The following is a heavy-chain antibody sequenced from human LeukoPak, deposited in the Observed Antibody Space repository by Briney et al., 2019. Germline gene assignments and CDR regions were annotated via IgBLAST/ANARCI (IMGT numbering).Heavy chain of an antibody. CDR3: ARDGGVTSGWLYYYYYMDV. Sequence: GASVKVSCKASGGTFSNYAIGWVRQAPGQGLEWMGGVIPIFSTANYAQKFQGRVTITADRSTSTAYMELSSLRSEDTAVYYCARDGGVTSGWLYYYYYMDVWGKGTTVTVSS. J-gene: IGHJ6*03. D-gene: IGHD6-19*01. V-gene: IGHV1-69*06. CDR1: GGTFSNYA. CDR2: VIPIFSTA.